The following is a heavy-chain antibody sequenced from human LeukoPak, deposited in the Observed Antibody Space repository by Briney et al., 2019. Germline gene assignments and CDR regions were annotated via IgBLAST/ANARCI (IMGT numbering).Heavy chain of an antibody. J-gene: IGHJ4*02. CDR1: GFTFSSYA. CDR2: ISYDGSNK. V-gene: IGHV3-30-3*01. D-gene: IGHD5-24*01. Sequence: PGRSLRLSCAASGFTFSSYAMHWVRQAPGKGLEWVAVISYDGSNKYYADSVKGRFTISRDNSKNTLYLQMNSLRAEDTAVYYCARGGRDGSNEIDYWAQGTLVTVSS. CDR3: ARGGRDGSNEIDY.